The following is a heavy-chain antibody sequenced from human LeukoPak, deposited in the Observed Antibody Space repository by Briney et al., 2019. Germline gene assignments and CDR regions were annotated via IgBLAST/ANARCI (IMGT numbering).Heavy chain of an antibody. CDR3: ARGYCSSTSCYTGEVLDY. J-gene: IGHJ4*02. CDR2: IIPIFGIA. V-gene: IGHV1-69*05. D-gene: IGHD2-2*02. CDR1: GGTFSSYA. Sequence: SVKVSCKASGGTFSSYAISWVRQAPGQGLEWMGGIIPIFGIANYAQKFQGRVTITTDESTSTAYMELSSLRSEDTAVYYCARGYCSSTSCYTGEVLDYWGQGTLVTVSS.